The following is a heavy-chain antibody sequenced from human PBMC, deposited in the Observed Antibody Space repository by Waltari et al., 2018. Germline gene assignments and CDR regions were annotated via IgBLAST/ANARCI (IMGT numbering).Heavy chain of an antibody. CDR2: IRYDGSNQ. CDR3: AKAYY. Sequence: VQLVESGGGVVQPGGSLRLSCAASGCTCSSYGMHWVRQAPGKELEWVAFIRYDGSNQYHADSVQGRFPTSRANSKITLYLQMHSLRAEDTAVYYCAKAYYWRQGTLVTVSS. CDR1: GCTCSSYG. J-gene: IGHJ4*02. V-gene: IGHV3-30*02.